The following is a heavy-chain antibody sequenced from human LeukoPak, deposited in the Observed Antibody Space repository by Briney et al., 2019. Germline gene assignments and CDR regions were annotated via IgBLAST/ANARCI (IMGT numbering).Heavy chain of an antibody. CDR3: ARSVVVAARGNWFDP. V-gene: IGHV5-10-1*01. CDR1: GYSFTSYW. CDR2: IDPSDSYT. D-gene: IGHD2-15*01. Sequence: GGSLQISCQGSGYSFTSYWISWVRQMPGKGLEWMGRIDPSDSYTNYSPSFQGHVTISADESISTAYLQWSSLKASDTAMYYCARSVVVAARGNWFDPWGQGTLVTVSS. J-gene: IGHJ5*02.